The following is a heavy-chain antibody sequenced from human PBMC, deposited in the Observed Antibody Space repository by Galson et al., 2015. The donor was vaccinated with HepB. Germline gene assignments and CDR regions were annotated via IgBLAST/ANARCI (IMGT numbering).Heavy chain of an antibody. V-gene: IGHV3-33*01. CDR2: IWYDGSNK. CDR3: ARDKIFGVVIIGGGFDY. Sequence: SLRLSCAASGFTFSSYGMHWVRQAPGKGLEWVAVIWYDGSNKYYADSVKGRFTISRDNSKNTLYLQMNSLRAEDTAVYYCARDKIFGVVIIGGGFDYWDQGTLVTVSS. CDR1: GFTFSSYG. J-gene: IGHJ4*02. D-gene: IGHD3-3*01.